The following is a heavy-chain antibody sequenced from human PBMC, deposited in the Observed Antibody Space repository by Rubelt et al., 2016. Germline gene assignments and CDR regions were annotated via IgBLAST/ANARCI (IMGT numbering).Heavy chain of an antibody. CDR2: ISSSGSTI. Sequence: RGQGLEWVSYISSSGSTIYYADSVKGRFTISRDNAKNSLYLQMNSLRAEESAVYYCARGRILEWLLPYYYYYGMDVWGQGTTVTVSS. J-gene: IGHJ6*02. CDR3: ARGRILEWLLPYYYYYGMDV. D-gene: IGHD3-3*01. V-gene: IGHV3-48*03.